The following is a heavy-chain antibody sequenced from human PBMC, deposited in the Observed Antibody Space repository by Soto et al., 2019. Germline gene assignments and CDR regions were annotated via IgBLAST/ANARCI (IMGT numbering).Heavy chain of an antibody. J-gene: IGHJ5*02. CDR1: GYTFTSYG. Sequence: QVQLVQSGAEVKKPGASVKVSCKASGYTFTSYGLSWVRQAPGQGLEWMGRISAYNYNTNYAQKLQGRVTMTTDTSTSTAYLELRSPRSDDPAVYYWARVVGALGHWFDPWGQGTLVTVSS. D-gene: IGHD2-15*01. CDR2: ISAYNYNT. V-gene: IGHV1-18*01. CDR3: ARVVGALGHWFDP.